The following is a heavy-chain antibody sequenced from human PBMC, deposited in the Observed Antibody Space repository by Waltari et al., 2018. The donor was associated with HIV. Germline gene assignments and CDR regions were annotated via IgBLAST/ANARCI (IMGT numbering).Heavy chain of an antibody. Sequence: LVQSGAEVKKPGASVRVSCKASGYTFDNYGVHWVRQAPGQGLEWMGWISGPHSNLAQKFQGRVTMTTDTSATTAYMEMRNLTPDDTAVYFCARPPYSNGWFGVYWGQGTPILVSS. J-gene: IGHJ4*02. CDR2: ISGPHS. V-gene: IGHV1-18*04. CDR1: GYTFDNYG. D-gene: IGHD6-19*01. CDR3: ARPPYSNGWFGVY.